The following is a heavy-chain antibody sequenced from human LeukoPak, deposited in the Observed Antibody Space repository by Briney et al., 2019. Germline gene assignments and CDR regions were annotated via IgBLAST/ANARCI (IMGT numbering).Heavy chain of an antibody. CDR2: INHSGST. J-gene: IGHJ4*02. CDR3: ARAWDY. Sequence: SETLSLTCAVYGGSFSGYYWSWIRQPPGKGLEWIGEINHSGSTNYNPSLKSRVTISVDTSKNQFSLKLTSVTAADTAVYYCARAWDYWGQGTLVTVSS. CDR1: GGSFSGYY. V-gene: IGHV4-34*01.